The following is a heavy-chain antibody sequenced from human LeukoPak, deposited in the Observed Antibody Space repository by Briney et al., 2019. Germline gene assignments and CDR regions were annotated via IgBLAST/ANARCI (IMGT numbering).Heavy chain of an antibody. CDR1: GFTFSSYS. CDR3: ATAENFGAVIIPAFDY. Sequence: PGGSLRLSCAASGFTFSSYSMNWVRQAPGKGPEWVSSISSSSSYIYYADSVKGRFTISRDNAKNSLYLQMNSLRAEDTAVYYCATAENFGAVIIPAFDYWGQGTLVTVSS. D-gene: IGHD3-3*01. V-gene: IGHV3-21*01. J-gene: IGHJ4*02. CDR2: ISSSSSYI.